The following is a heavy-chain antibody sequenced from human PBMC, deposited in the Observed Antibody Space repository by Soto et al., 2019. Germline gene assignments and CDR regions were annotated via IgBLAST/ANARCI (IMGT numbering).Heavy chain of an antibody. Sequence: GASVKVSCKASGGTFSSYAISWVRQAPGQGLEWMGWINAGNGNTKYSQKFQGRVTITRDTSASTAYMELSSLRSEDTAVYYCARDLPPIDYRGQGTLVTVPQ. CDR1: GGTFSSYA. V-gene: IGHV1-3*01. CDR2: INAGNGNT. CDR3: ARDLPPIDY. J-gene: IGHJ4*02.